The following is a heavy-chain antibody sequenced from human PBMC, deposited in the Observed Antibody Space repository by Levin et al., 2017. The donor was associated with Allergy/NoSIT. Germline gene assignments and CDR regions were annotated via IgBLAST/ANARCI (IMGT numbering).Heavy chain of an antibody. V-gene: IGHV3-23*01. Sequence: GESLKISCAASGVTFTNYDMNWVRQIPGKGLEWVATISVSGANKYYADSVKGRFTISKDDSKNTLYLQMNSLRADDTALFYCAMTPSGTYYGRFDYWDQGTLVTVSS. D-gene: IGHD3-10*01. CDR2: ISVSGANK. J-gene: IGHJ4*02. CDR1: GVTFTNYD. CDR3: AMTPSGTYYGRFDY.